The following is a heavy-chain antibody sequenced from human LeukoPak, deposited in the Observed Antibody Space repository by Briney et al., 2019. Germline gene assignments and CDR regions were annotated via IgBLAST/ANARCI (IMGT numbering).Heavy chain of an antibody. CDR1: GGSISSSYYY. CDR2: IYYSGST. CDR3: ARGLRCSGGSCRDY. D-gene: IGHD2-15*01. J-gene: IGHJ4*02. V-gene: IGHV4-39*07. Sequence: SETLSLTCTVSGGSISSSYYYWGWIRQPPGKGLEWIGSIYYSGSTNYNPSLKSRVTISVDTSKNQFSLKLSSVTAADTAVYYCARGLRCSGGSCRDYWGQGTLVTVSS.